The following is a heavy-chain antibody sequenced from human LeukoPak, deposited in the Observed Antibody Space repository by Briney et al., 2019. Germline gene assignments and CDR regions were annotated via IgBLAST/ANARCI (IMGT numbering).Heavy chain of an antibody. Sequence: GTSLRLSCAATGFTFSRYGMHWVRQAPGKGLGWVAGIWEDGSNIHYGDSVKGRFTISRDNSKNTLYLQMNSLRAEDTAVYYCARVGYNSGWYEYWGQGTLVTVSS. D-gene: IGHD6-19*01. CDR1: GFTFSRYG. J-gene: IGHJ4*02. CDR3: ARVGYNSGWYEY. V-gene: IGHV3-33*01. CDR2: IWEDGSNI.